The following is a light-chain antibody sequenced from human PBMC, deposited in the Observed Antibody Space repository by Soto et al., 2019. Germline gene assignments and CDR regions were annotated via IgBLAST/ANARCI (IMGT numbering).Light chain of an antibody. CDR2: EVV. J-gene: IGLJ1*01. CDR3: ASYVNKNISFV. CDR1: KNDIGVYDF. V-gene: IGLV2-8*01. Sequence: QSVLTQPPSASGSPGQSVTISCTGTKNDIGVYDFVSWYQHHPGKAPRLIIYEVVQRPSGVPDRFSGSKSGNTASLTVSGLQAADEADYYCASYVNKNISFVFGSGTKLTVL.